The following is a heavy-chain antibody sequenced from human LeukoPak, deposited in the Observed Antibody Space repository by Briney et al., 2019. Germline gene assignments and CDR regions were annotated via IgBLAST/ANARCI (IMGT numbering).Heavy chain of an antibody. CDR3: TTDDDGCLGH. J-gene: IGHJ4*02. V-gene: IGHV3-15*01. CDR2: IKSKSDAGTA. D-gene: IGHD3-16*01. Sequence: GGYLRLSCAASGLSFSTAWMSWVRRAPGKGLEWVGRIKSKSDAGTAVYTAHVKGRFTISRDDSKDTQHQQMNSLKTEDTAVYYCTTDDDGCLGHWGQGTLVTVSS. CDR1: GLSFSTAW.